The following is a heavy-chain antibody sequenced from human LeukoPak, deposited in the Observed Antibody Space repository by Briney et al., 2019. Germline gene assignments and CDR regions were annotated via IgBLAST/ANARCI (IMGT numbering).Heavy chain of an antibody. CDR1: GGSISSGDYY. J-gene: IGHJ4*02. Sequence: SQTLSLTCTVSGGSISSGDYYWSWIRQPPGKGLEWIGYIYYSGSTYYNPSLKGRVTISVDTSKNQFSLKLSSVTAADTAVYYCARGGYYGSGSYFDYWGQGTLVTVSS. CDR3: ARGGYYGSGSYFDY. CDR2: IYYSGST. V-gene: IGHV4-30-4*01. D-gene: IGHD3-10*01.